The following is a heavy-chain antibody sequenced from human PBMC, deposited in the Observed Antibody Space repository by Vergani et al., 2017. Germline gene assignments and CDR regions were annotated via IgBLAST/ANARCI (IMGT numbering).Heavy chain of an antibody. CDR1: ADSISSGSYY. CDR3: ARCFRDEGMIYGGTVENWFDP. CDR2: IYHSGST. Sequence: QLQLQQSGPGLVKPSETLFLTCTVSADSISSGSYYWGWIRQPPGKSLEWIGNIYHSGSTNYNPSLKSRVTISVDTSKNQFSLKLSSVTAADTAVYYCARCFRDEGMIYGGTVENWFDPWGQGTLVTVSS. V-gene: IGHV4-39*07. J-gene: IGHJ5*02. D-gene: IGHD3-22*01.